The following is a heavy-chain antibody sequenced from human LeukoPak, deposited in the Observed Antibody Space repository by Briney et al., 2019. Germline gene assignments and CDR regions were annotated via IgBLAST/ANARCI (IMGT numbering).Heavy chain of an antibody. CDR2: ISSSGTTI. CDR3: ARDPGCSGGSCYPNFDY. Sequence: GGSLRLSCAASGFTFSSYEMNWVRHAPGKGLERVSYISSSGTTIYYADSVKGRFTISRDNAKKSLYLQMNSLRAEDTAVYYCARDPGCSGGSCYPNFDYWGQGTLVTVSS. D-gene: IGHD2-15*01. CDR1: GFTFSSYE. V-gene: IGHV3-48*03. J-gene: IGHJ4*02.